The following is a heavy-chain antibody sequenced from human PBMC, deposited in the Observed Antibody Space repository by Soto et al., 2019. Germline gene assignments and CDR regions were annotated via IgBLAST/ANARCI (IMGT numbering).Heavy chain of an antibody. Sequence: GGSLRLSCAASVLTFSSYSMNWVRQAPGKGLVWVSRIKSDGSYTNYADSVKGRFTISRDNAKNTLFLQMNSLGAEDTAVYYCATGGSGYFTYWGQGTLVTVSS. CDR1: VLTFSSYS. CDR2: IKSDGSYT. CDR3: ATGGSGYFTY. V-gene: IGHV3-74*01. D-gene: IGHD3-22*01. J-gene: IGHJ4*02.